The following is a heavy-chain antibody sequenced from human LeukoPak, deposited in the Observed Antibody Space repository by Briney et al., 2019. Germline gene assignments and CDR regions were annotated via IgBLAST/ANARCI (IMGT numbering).Heavy chain of an antibody. D-gene: IGHD6-6*01. J-gene: IGHJ6*03. CDR3: ASPRHISIAARYYYYYYMDV. Sequence: GGSLGLSCAASGFTFSSYWMHWVRQAPGKGLVWVSRINSDGSSTSYADSVKGRFTISRDNAKNTLYLQMNSLRAEDTAVYYCASPRHISIAARYYYYYYMDVWGKGTTVTVSS. CDR2: INSDGSST. V-gene: IGHV3-74*01. CDR1: GFTFSSYW.